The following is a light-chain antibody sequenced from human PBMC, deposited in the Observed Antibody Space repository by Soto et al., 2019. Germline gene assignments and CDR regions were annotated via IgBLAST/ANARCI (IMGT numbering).Light chain of an antibody. CDR3: QQYGSSPPT. CDR1: QSVTGSY. J-gene: IGKJ1*01. CDR2: GAS. Sequence: EIVLTQSPGTLSLSPGEGATLSCRASQSVTGSYLAWYQQKPGQAPRLRIYGASSRATGIPGRFSVSESGTDFTLTISGLEPEDCAVYGCQQYGSSPPTFGQGTKVEMK. V-gene: IGKV3-20*01.